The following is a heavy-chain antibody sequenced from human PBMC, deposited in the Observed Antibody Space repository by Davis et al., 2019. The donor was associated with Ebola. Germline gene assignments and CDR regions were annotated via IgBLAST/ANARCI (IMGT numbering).Heavy chain of an antibody. V-gene: IGHV3-23*01. CDR3: AKSTMIVGDWDFDY. Sequence: GESLKISCSASGFIFSTYVMSWVRQAPGKGLEWVSTYGTSADTYYADSVKGRFTISRDNSENTLHLQMNSLRADDTAVYYCAKSTMIVGDWDFDYWGQGTLVTVSS. CDR2: GTSADT. CDR1: GFIFSTYV. J-gene: IGHJ4*02. D-gene: IGHD3-22*01.